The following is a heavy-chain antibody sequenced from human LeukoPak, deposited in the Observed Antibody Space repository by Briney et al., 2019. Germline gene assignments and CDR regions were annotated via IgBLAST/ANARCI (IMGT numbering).Heavy chain of an antibody. CDR3: ARYCSRTSCYNAFDI. Sequence: SETLSLTCTVSGGSISSYYWSWIRQPPGKGLEWIGYIYYSGSTNYNPSLKNRVTISVDTSKNQFSLKLTSVTAADTAVYYCARYCSRTSCYNAFDIWGQGTMVTVSS. CDR2: IYYSGST. CDR1: GGSISSYY. J-gene: IGHJ3*02. V-gene: IGHV4-59*01. D-gene: IGHD2-2*01.